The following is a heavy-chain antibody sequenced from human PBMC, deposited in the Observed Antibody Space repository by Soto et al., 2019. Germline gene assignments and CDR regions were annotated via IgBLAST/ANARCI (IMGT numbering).Heavy chain of an antibody. J-gene: IGHJ3*02. V-gene: IGHV3-15*01. CDR2: IKSKTDGGTT. CDR1: GFTFSNAW. Sequence: GGSLRLSCAASGFTFSNAWMSWVRQAPGKGLEWVGRIKSKTDGGTTDYAAPVKGRFTISRDDSKNTLYLQMNSLKTEDTAVYYCTPQLLWFGDAFDIWGQGTMVTVSS. D-gene: IGHD3-10*01. CDR3: TPQLLWFGDAFDI.